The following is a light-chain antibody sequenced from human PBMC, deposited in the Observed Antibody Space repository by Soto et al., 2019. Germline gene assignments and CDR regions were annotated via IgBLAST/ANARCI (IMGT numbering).Light chain of an antibody. V-gene: IGLV2-14*01. CDR1: SSDVGGYNY. CDR3: CSYTSSSTFV. Sequence: QSVLNQPASVSGPPGQSITISCTGTSSDVGGYNYVSWYQQHPGKAPKLMIYDVSNRPSGVSNRFSGSESGNTASLTISGLQAEDEADYYCCSYTSSSTFVFGSGTKVTVL. CDR2: DVS. J-gene: IGLJ1*01.